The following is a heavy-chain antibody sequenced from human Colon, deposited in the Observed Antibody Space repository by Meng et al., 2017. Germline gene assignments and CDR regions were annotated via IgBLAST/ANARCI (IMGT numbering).Heavy chain of an antibody. CDR2: IIPIFGTP. Sequence: SVKVSCKASGDTFSTYAISWVRQAPGQGLEWLGGIIPIFGTPKYAQKFQGRVTITADESTSTVYMEVNSLRSEDTAVYYCARDMVGAAGAFDMWGQGTMVTVSS. CDR1: GDTFSTYA. CDR3: ARDMVGAAGAFDM. J-gene: IGHJ3*02. D-gene: IGHD1-26*01. V-gene: IGHV1-69*13.